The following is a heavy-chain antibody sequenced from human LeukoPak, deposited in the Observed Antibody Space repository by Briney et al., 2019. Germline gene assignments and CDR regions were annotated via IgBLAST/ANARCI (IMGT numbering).Heavy chain of an antibody. CDR2: IYYSGST. J-gene: IGHJ4*02. CDR3: ARHVSCGYCSGGSCYSCAFDY. CDR1: GGSISSSSYY. D-gene: IGHD2-15*01. Sequence: SETLSLTCTVSGGSISSSSYYWGWIRQPPGKGLEWIGSIYYSGSTYYNPSLKSRVTISVDTSKNQFSLKLSSVTAADTAVYYCARHVSCGYCSGGSCYSCAFDYWGQGTLVTVSS. V-gene: IGHV4-39*01.